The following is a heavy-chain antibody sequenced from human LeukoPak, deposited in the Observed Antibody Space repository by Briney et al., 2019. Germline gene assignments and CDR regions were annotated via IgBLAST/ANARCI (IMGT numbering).Heavy chain of an antibody. D-gene: IGHD2-2*01. Sequence: GGSLRLSCAASGFTFSSYAMSWFRQPPGKGLEWVSAISGSGGSTYYADSVKGRFTISRDNSKNTLYLQMNSLRAEDTAVYYGAKGGYCSSSSCYGYYYYGMDVWGKGTTVTVSS. J-gene: IGHJ6*04. CDR3: AKGGYCSSSSCYGYYYYGMDV. CDR1: GFTFSSYA. CDR2: ISGSGGST. V-gene: IGHV3-23*01.